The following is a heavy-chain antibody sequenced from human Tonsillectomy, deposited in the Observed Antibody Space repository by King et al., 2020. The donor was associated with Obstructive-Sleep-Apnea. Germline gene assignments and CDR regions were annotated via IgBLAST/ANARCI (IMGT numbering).Heavy chain of an antibody. Sequence: QITLKESGPTLVKPTQTLTLTCTFSGFSLSTYGVSVGWIRQPPGKALEWLAVIHWDDDKRYSPSLKSRLTITQDTSKNQVVLTMTNMDPVDTGTYYCAHSNMRSTYFDYWGQGTLVTVSS. V-gene: IGHV2-5*02. CDR2: IHWDDDK. CDR1: GFSLSTYGVS. J-gene: IGHJ4*02. CDR3: AHSNMRSTYFDY. D-gene: IGHD2/OR15-2a*01.